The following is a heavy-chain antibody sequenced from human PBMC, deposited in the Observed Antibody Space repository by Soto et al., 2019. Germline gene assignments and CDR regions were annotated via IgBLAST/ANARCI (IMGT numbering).Heavy chain of an antibody. CDR1: GFTFSDYA. Sequence: GGSLRLSCAASGFTFSDYAMHWVRQAPGKGLEWVTVISHDGGDKYYADSVKGRFTISRDNSRNTLYLQINSLRTEDTAVYYCARDKRGYCSAGSCYLGDYWGQGTLVTASS. CDR2: ISHDGGDK. D-gene: IGHD2-15*01. CDR3: ARDKRGYCSAGSCYLGDY. J-gene: IGHJ4*02. V-gene: IGHV3-30-3*01.